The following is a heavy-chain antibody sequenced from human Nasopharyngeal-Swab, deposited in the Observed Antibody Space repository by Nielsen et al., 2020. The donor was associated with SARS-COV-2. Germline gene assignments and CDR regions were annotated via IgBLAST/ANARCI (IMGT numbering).Heavy chain of an antibody. CDR1: GGSISSDSYY. D-gene: IGHD1-1*01. J-gene: IGHJ4*02. CDR2: IYYTGST. CDR3: ARRELGRDAFDY. Sequence: SETLSLTCTASGGSISSDSYYWGWIRQPPGKGLEWVGTIYYTGSTYYNPSLKSRASISVVASNNHFSLMLSSVTAADTAVYYCARRELGRDAFDYWGQGTLVTVSS. V-gene: IGHV4-39*01.